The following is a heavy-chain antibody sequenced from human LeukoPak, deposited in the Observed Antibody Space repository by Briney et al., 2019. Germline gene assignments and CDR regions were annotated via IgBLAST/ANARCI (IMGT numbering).Heavy chain of an antibody. CDR2: ISGSGGST. J-gene: IGHJ3*02. V-gene: IGHV3-23*01. CDR1: GFTFSNYE. Sequence: GGSLRLSCAASGFTFSNYEMNWVRQAPGKGLEWVSAISGSGGSTYYADSVKGRFTISRDNSKNTLYLQMNSLRAEDTAVYYCAKVTRNWNDVGAFDIWGQGTMVTVSS. D-gene: IGHD1-1*01. CDR3: AKVTRNWNDVGAFDI.